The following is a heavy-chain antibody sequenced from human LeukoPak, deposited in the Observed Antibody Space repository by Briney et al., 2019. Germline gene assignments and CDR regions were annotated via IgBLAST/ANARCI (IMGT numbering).Heavy chain of an antibody. CDR2: ISSSSSYI. D-gene: IGHD2-15*01. CDR3: ARIRSVVVAATRTGYYYYMDV. CDR1: GRTLDEYG. J-gene: IGHJ6*03. V-gene: IGHV3-21*01. Sequence: SMRPAKTTSGRTLDEYGMTWVRPSQEKKLEWVSSISSSSSYIYYADSVKGRFTISRDNAKNSLYLQMNSLRAEDTAVYYCARIRSVVVAATRTGYYYYMDVWGKGTRVTVSS.